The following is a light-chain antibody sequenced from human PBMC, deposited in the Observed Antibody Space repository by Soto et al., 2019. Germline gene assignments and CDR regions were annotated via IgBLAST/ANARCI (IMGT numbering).Light chain of an antibody. J-gene: IGKJ4*01. V-gene: IGKV3-20*01. CDR2: GAS. CDR1: QSVSSSY. Sequence: EIVLTQSPGTLSLSPGERATLSCRASQSVSSSYLAWYQQKPGQAPRLLIYGASSRATGFPDRFSGSGSGTDFTLTILRLEPEDFAFYYCQQYDNWPLTFGGGTTVEIK. CDR3: QQYDNWPLT.